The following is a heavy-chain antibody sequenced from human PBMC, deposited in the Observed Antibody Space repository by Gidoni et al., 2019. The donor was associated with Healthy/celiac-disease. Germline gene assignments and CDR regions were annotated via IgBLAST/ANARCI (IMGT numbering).Heavy chain of an antibody. Sequence: QVQLVESGGGVVQPGRSLRLSCAASGFTFSSYGMHWVRQAPGKGLEWVAVISYDGSNKYYADSVKGRFTISRDNSKNTLYLQMNSLRAEDTAVYYCANALLFSVYGMDVWGQGTTVTVSS. CDR1: GFTFSSYG. D-gene: IGHD3-10*02. J-gene: IGHJ6*02. CDR2: ISYDGSNK. V-gene: IGHV3-30*18. CDR3: ANALLFSVYGMDV.